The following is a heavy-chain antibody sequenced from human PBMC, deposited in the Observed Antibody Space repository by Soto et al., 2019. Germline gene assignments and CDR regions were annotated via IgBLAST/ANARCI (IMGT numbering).Heavy chain of an antibody. Sequence: EVQLVESGGGLVKPGGSLRLSCAASGFTFSSYSMNWVRQAPGKGLEWVSSISSSSSYIYYADSVKGQFTISGDNAKNSLYLQMNSLRAEDTAVYYCARDLYSSSARYFDYWGQGTLVTVPS. CDR1: GFTFSSYS. CDR3: ARDLYSSSARYFDY. J-gene: IGHJ4*02. CDR2: ISSSSSYI. D-gene: IGHD6-6*01. V-gene: IGHV3-21*01.